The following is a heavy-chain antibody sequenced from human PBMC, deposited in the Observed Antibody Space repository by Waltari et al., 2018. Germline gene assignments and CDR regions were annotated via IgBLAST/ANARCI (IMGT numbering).Heavy chain of an antibody. CDR3: AREDLAVRKTGGFDY. D-gene: IGHD6-19*01. Sequence: QVLLQESGPGLMQASQTLSLTCTVSGDSISSADYYWSWIRRPAGKEMQGLGRFYRTGVANYDPSLMRRATISVDSSKNQFPLSLTFVTAADTATYYCAREDLAVRKTGGFDYWGQGVLVSVSS. V-gene: IGHV4-61*02. CDR1: GDSISSADYY. J-gene: IGHJ4*02. CDR2: FYRTGVA.